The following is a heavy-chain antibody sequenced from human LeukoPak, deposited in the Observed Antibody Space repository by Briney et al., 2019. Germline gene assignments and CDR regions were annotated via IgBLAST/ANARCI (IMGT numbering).Heavy chain of an antibody. J-gene: IGHJ4*02. CDR3: ARRGYSYGYDY. Sequence: GGSLRLSCAASGFTFSSYEMNWVRQAPGKGLEWVSYISSSGSTIYYADAVKGRFTICRDNAKNSLYLQMNSLRAEDTAVYYCARRGYSYGYDYWGQGTLVTVSS. CDR2: ISSSGSTI. D-gene: IGHD5-18*01. V-gene: IGHV3-48*03. CDR1: GFTFSSYE.